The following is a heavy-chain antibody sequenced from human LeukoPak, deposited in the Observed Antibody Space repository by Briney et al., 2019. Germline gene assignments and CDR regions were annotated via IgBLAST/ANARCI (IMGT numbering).Heavy chain of an antibody. CDR2: IIPILGIA. V-gene: IGHV1-69*04. J-gene: IGHJ6*02. CDR3: ARDFEESDGMDV. CDR1: GGTFSSYA. Sequence: SVKVSCKASGGTFSSYAISWERQAPGQGLEWMGRIIPILGIANYAQKFQGRVTITADKSTSTAYMELSSLRSEDTAVYYCARDFEESDGMDVWGQGTTVTVSS. D-gene: IGHD3-10*01.